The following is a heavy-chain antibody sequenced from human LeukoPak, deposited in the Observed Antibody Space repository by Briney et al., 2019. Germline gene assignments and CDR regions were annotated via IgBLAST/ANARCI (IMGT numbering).Heavy chain of an antibody. CDR3: ALPDDILTGQFDY. V-gene: IGHV1-69*13. CDR2: IIPIFGTA. D-gene: IGHD3-9*01. Sequence: SVKVSCKASGGTFSSYAISWVRQAPGQGLEWMGGIIPIFGTANYAQKFQGRVTITADESTSTAYMELSSLRSEDTAVYYCALPDDILTGQFDYWGQGTLVTVSS. J-gene: IGHJ4*02. CDR1: GGTFSSYA.